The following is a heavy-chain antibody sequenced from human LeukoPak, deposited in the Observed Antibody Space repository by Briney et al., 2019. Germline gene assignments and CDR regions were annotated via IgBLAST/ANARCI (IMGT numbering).Heavy chain of an antibody. CDR1: GFTFSSYG. J-gene: IGHJ4*02. D-gene: IGHD5-12*01. Sequence: GGSLRLSCAASGFTFSSYGMHWVRQAPGKGLEWVAFIRYDGSNKYYADSVKGRFTISRDNSKNTLYLQMNSLRAEDTAVYYCAKEKYSGYDYYFDYWGQGTLVTVSS. CDR3: AKEKYSGYDYYFDY. CDR2: IRYDGSNK. V-gene: IGHV3-30*02.